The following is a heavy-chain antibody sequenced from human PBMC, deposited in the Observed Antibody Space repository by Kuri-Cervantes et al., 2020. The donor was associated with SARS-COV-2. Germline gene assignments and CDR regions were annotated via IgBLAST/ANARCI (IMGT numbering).Heavy chain of an antibody. CDR2: INDSGIT. J-gene: IGHJ4*02. V-gene: IGHV4-34*01. D-gene: IGHD2-21*01. Sequence: GSLRLSCPASGFTFSTYSINWVRQAPGKGLEWIGEINDSGITNYNPSLKSRGTISVDTSKNQFSLKLSSMTAADAAVYYCARGLGCGQQLGRVAYWGQGTLVTVSS. CDR3: ARGLGCGQQLGRVAY. CDR1: GFTFSTYS.